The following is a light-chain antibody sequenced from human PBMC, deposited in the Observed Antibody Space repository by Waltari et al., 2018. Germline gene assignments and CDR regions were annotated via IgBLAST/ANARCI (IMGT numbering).Light chain of an antibody. J-gene: IGKJ2*01. Sequence: VMTQSPVSMSVPLGQAASISCTSSQSLVPAEGNTNLNWFHQRPCRSPRRLIYWVVNRDSGVPDRCSGSGSGTDFTLRISRVEAEDFGVYYCVQGTRWPYTFGQRTQLDIK. CDR3: VQGTRWPYT. CDR2: WVV. V-gene: IGKV2-30*02. CDR1: QSLVPAEGNTN.